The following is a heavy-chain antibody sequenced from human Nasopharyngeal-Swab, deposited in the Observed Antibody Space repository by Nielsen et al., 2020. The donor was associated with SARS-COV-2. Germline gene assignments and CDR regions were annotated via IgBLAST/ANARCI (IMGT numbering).Heavy chain of an antibody. Sequence: GESLKISCAASGFTFSGYSMNWVRQAPGKGLEWVSYISSSSSTIYYADSVKGRFTISRDNAKNSLYLQMNSLRDEDTAVYYCARGITGTRRPDAFDIWGQGTMVTVSS. CDR3: ARGITGTRRPDAFDI. V-gene: IGHV3-48*02. D-gene: IGHD1-20*01. CDR2: ISSSSSTI. CDR1: GFTFSGYS. J-gene: IGHJ3*02.